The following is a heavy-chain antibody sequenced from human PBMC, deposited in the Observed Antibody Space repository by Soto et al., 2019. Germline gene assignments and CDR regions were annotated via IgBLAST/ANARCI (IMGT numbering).Heavy chain of an antibody. D-gene: IGHD6-6*01. J-gene: IGHJ5*02. CDR1: GYTFTGYY. CDR3: AIARVYSSSSFSVGWFDP. CDR2: INPNSGGT. V-gene: IGHV1-2*04. Sequence: ASVKVSCKASGYTFTGYYMHWVRQAPGQGLEWMGRINPNSGGTNYAQKFQGWVTMTRDTSISTAYMELSRLRSDDTAVYCCAIARVYSSSSFSVGWFDPWGEGTLVTV.